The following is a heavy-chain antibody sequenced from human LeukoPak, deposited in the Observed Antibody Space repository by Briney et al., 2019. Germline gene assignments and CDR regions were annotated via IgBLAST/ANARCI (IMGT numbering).Heavy chain of an antibody. V-gene: IGHV3-48*04. CDR3: AELGITMIGGV. Sequence: GGSLRLSCTASGFTFRSYSMNWVRQAPGKGLEWVSYISSSGSTIYYADSVKGRFTISRDNAKNSLYLQMNSLRAEDTAVYYCAELGITMIGGVWGEGTTVTISS. J-gene: IGHJ6*04. CDR2: ISSSGSTI. D-gene: IGHD3-10*02. CDR1: GFTFRSYS.